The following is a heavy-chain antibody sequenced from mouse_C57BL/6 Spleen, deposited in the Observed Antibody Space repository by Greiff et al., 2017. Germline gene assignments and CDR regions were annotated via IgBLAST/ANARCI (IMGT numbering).Heavy chain of an antibody. J-gene: IGHJ4*01. Sequence: QVQLQQSGPELVKPGASVKISCKASGYAFSSSWMNWVKQRPGKGLEWIGRIYPGDGDTNYNGKFKGKATLTADKSSRTAYMQLSSLASEDSAVYCCARGGRDYAMDYWGQGTSVTVSS. CDR2: IYPGDGDT. CDR3: ARGGRDYAMDY. V-gene: IGHV1-82*01. CDR1: GYAFSSSW.